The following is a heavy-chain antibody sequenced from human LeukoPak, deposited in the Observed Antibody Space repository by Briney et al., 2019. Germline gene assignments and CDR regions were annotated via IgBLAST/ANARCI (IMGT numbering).Heavy chain of an antibody. CDR2: IGTAGDT. CDR3: ARWANWGSEWYFDL. V-gene: IGHV3-13*01. J-gene: IGHJ2*01. D-gene: IGHD7-27*01. Sequence: GGSLRLPCAASGFTFSSYDMHWVRQATGKGLEWVSAIGTAGDTYYPGSVKGRFTISRENAKNSLYLQMNSLRAGDTAVYYCARWANWGSEWYFDLWGRGTLVTVSS. CDR1: GFTFSSYD.